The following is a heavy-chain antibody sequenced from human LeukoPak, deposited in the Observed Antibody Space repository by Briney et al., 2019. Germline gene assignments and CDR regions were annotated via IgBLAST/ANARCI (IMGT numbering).Heavy chain of an antibody. CDR1: GFTFDDYG. V-gene: IGHV3-20*04. J-gene: IGHJ4*02. CDR2: INWNGGST. CDR3: ARGTLKAAATDFDY. Sequence: GGSLRLSCAASGFTFDDYGMSWIRQAPGKGLEWVSGINWNGGSTGYADSVKGRFTISRDNAKNSLYLQMNSLRAEDTALYYCARGTLKAAATDFDYWGQGTLVTVSS. D-gene: IGHD6-13*01.